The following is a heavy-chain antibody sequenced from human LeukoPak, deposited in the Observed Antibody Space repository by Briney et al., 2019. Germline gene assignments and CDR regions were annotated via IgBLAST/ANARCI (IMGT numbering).Heavy chain of an antibody. Sequence: GGSLRLSCAASGFTFSSYGMPWVRQAPGKGLEWVAVISYDGSNKYYADSVKGRFTISRDNSKNTLYLQMNSLRAEDTAVYYCAKLGRDDSSGYYYDPFDYWGQGTLVTVSS. V-gene: IGHV3-30*18. D-gene: IGHD3-22*01. CDR2: ISYDGSNK. CDR1: GFTFSSYG. CDR3: AKLGRDDSSGYYYDPFDY. J-gene: IGHJ4*02.